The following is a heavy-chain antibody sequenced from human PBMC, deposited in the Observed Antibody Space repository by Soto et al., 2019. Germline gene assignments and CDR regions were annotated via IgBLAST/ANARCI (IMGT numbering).Heavy chain of an antibody. CDR1: GGSTSSDNY. Sequence: PXETLYLTCAVSGGSTSSDNYWSWIRQPPVKGLEWIGHIYYSGNTDYNPSLKSRLAISIDTSKNQFSLKLISVTAADTAVYFCAREGGESSDGLYYVDYWGQGSLVTVSS. CDR3: AREGGESSDGLYYVDY. V-gene: IGHV4-30-4*01. D-gene: IGHD3-16*01. CDR2: IYYSGNT. J-gene: IGHJ4*02.